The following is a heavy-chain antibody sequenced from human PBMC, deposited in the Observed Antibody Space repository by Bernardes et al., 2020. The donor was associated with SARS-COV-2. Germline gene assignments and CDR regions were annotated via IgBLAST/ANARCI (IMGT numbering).Heavy chain of an antibody. Sequence: GGSLRLSCAASGFTLSDYYMGWIRQAPGKGLEWLSYISGTSSDTNYADSVKGRFTISRDNSRNTLYLLMNSLRPEDTAVYYCARDWDYGESGYYYGVDVWGQGTTVTVSS. CDR1: GFTLSDYY. V-gene: IGHV3-11*06. J-gene: IGHJ6*02. CDR3: ARDWDYGESGYYYGVDV. CDR2: ISGTSSDT. D-gene: IGHD4-17*01.